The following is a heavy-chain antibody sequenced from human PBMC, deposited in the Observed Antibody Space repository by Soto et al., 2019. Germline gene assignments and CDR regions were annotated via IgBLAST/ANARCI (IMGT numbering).Heavy chain of an antibody. CDR1: GFTFSSYG. V-gene: IGHV3-30*18. Sequence: SLRLSCAASGFTFSSYGMHWVRQAPGKGLEWVAVISYDGSNKYYADSVKGRFTISRDNSKNTLYLQMNSLRAEDTAVYYCAKLAPLVVVPAARSVADYWGQGTLVTVSS. CDR2: ISYDGSNK. D-gene: IGHD2-2*01. J-gene: IGHJ4*02. CDR3: AKLAPLVVVPAARSVADY.